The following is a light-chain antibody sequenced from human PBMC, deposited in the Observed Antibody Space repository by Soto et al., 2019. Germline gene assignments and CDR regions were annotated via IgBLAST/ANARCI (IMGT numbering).Light chain of an antibody. Sequence: DIQMTQSPSSLSASVGDTVTITCRASQTINSYLNWYQQKPGKAPKVLIYAASSLQSGVPSRFSGSRSGTDFTLTISNLQPEDFATYYCQQSYSTPLTFGGGTREEIK. V-gene: IGKV1-39*01. J-gene: IGKJ4*01. CDR3: QQSYSTPLT. CDR2: AAS. CDR1: QTINSY.